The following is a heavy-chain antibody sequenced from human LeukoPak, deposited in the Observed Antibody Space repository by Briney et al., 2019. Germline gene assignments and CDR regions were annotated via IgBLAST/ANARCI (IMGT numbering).Heavy chain of an antibody. D-gene: IGHD2-21*01. J-gene: IGHJ4*02. CDR3: ATDRGLSYFDY. V-gene: IGHV3-33*01. Sequence: PGGSLRLSCAASGLRFSSYGMHWVRQSPGKGLEWVAIIYYDASKKYYADSVEGRFTLSRDNSKNKLFLQMNSLRAEDTAVYYCATDRGLSYFDYWGRGTLVTVSS. CDR1: GLRFSSYG. CDR2: IYYDASKK.